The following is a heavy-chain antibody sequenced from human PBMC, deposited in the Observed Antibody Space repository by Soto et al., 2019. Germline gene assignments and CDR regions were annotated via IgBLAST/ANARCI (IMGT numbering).Heavy chain of an antibody. CDR1: GFTFSSYG. Sequence: PGGSLRLSCAASGFTFSSYGMHWVRQAPGKGLEWVAVIWYDGSNKYYADSVKGRFTISRDNSKNTLYLQMNSLRAEDTAVYYCARDMGPYDFWSGQGRDVWGQGTTVTVSS. D-gene: IGHD3-3*01. V-gene: IGHV3-33*01. CDR2: IWYDGSNK. CDR3: ARDMGPYDFWSGQGRDV. J-gene: IGHJ6*02.